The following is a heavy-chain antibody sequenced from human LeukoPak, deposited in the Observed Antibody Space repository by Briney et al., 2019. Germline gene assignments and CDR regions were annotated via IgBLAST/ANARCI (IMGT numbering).Heavy chain of an antibody. V-gene: IGHV1-8*01. CDR2: MNPNSGNT. J-gene: IGHJ5*02. CDR3: ARVGLPAALELYNWFDP. Sequence: ASVKVSCKASGYTFTSYDINWVRQATGQGLEWMGWMNPNSGNTGYAQKFQGRVTMTRNTSISTAYMELSGLRSEDTAVYYCARVGLPAALELYNWFDPWGQGTLVTVSS. CDR1: GYTFTSYD. D-gene: IGHD2-2*01.